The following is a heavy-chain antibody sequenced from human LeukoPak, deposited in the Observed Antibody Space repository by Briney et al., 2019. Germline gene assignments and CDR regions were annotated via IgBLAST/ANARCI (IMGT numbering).Heavy chain of an antibody. Sequence: GGSLRLSCAASGFTFSSYAMSWVRQAPGKGLEWVSAISGSGGSTYYADSVKGRFTISRDNSKHTLYLQMNSLRAEDTAVYYCARDHDFWSGGGYWGQGTLVTVSS. CDR2: ISGSGGST. D-gene: IGHD3-3*01. CDR1: GFTFSSYA. J-gene: IGHJ4*02. CDR3: ARDHDFWSGGGY. V-gene: IGHV3-23*01.